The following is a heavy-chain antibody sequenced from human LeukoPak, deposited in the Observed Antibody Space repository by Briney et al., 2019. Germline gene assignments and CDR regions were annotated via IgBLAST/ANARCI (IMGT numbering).Heavy chain of an antibody. V-gene: IGHV1-2*04. J-gene: IGHJ3*02. Sequence: GASVKVSCKASGYTFTGYYMHWVRQAPGQGLEWMGWINPNSGGTNYAQKFQGWVTMTRNTSISTAYMELSSLRSEDTAVYYCATQGLDCSGGSCYSGGAFDIWGQGTMVTVSS. CDR1: GYTFTGYY. CDR3: ATQGLDCSGGSCYSGGAFDI. CDR2: INPNSGGT. D-gene: IGHD2-15*01.